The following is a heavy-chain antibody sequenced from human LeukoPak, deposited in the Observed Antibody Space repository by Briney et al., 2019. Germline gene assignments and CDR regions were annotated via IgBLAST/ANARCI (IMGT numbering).Heavy chain of an antibody. CDR2: IRFDGSNK. CDR3: AKDQGAVAGIDY. J-gene: IGHJ4*02. D-gene: IGHD6-19*01. V-gene: IGHV3-30*02. Sequence: GGSLRLSCAASGFTFSSYSMNWVRQAPGKGLEWVAFIRFDGSNKHYADSVKGRFTISRDNSKNTLYLQMNSLRGEGTAVYYCAKDQGAVAGIDYWGQGTLVTVSS. CDR1: GFTFSSYS.